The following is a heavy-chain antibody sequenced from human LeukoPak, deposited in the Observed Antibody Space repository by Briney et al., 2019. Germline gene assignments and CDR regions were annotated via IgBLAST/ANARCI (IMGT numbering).Heavy chain of an antibody. D-gene: IGHD3-16*02. CDR1: GFTFTNYG. CDR3: AKGASDYIWESFRAPDDY. CDR2: ISTDGSNE. Sequence: GGSLRLSCAASGFTFTNYGMHWVRQSPGKGLEWVAVISTDGSNEYYADSVKGRFTISRDNSKNTLYLQMNSLRAEDTAVYYCAKGASDYIWESFRAPDDYWGQGTLVSVSS. J-gene: IGHJ4*02. V-gene: IGHV3-30*18.